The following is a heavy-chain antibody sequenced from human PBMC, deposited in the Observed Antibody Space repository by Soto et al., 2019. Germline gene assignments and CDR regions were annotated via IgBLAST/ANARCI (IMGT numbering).Heavy chain of an antibody. D-gene: IGHD6-19*01. CDR2: ISAYNGNT. V-gene: IGHV1-18*01. CDR3: ARDGLGAVAGPSPTDY. Sequence: GASVKVSCKASGYTFTSYGISWVRQAPGQGLEWMGWISAYNGNTNYAQKLQGRVTMTTDTSTSTAYMELRSLRSDDTAVYYCARDGLGAVAGPSPTDYWGQGTLVTVSS. CDR1: GYTFTSYG. J-gene: IGHJ4*02.